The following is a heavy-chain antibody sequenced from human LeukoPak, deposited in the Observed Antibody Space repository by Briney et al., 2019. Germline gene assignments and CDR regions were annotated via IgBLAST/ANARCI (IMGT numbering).Heavy chain of an antibody. D-gene: IGHD4-11*01. CDR3: ARDYSLDY. CDR2: VSSDGLTK. V-gene: IGHV3-30-3*01. J-gene: IGHJ4*02. Sequence: GGSLRLSCAASGFTLSSYSIHRVRQAPGKGLDWVAGVSSDGLTKYSADSVKGRFTISRGNSKNTVFLQVNSLTTDDTGVYFCARDYSLDYWGQGTLVTVSS. CDR1: GFTLSSYS.